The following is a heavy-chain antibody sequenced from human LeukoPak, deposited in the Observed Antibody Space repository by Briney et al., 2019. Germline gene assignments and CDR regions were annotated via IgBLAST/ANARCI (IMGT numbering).Heavy chain of an antibody. CDR2: IYTSGST. Sequence: SETLSLTCTASGGSISSYYWSWIRQPAGKGLEWIGRIYTSGSTNYNASLKSRVSMSVDTSKNQFSLKLSSVTAADTAVFYCARENSGSYREFDYWGQGTLVTVSS. J-gene: IGHJ4*02. CDR1: GGSISSYY. V-gene: IGHV4-4*07. D-gene: IGHD1-26*01. CDR3: ARENSGSYREFDY.